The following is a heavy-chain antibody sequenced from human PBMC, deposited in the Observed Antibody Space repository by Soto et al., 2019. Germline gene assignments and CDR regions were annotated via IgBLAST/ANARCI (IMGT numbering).Heavy chain of an antibody. D-gene: IGHD2-15*01. V-gene: IGHV1-46*03. CDR1: GYTFTSYY. Sequence: QVQLVQSGAEVKKPGASVKVSCKASGYTFTSYYMHWVRQAPGQGLEWMGIINPSGGSTSYAQKFHGGVTMTGDTSTSTVYMERSSRRSEDTAVYYCARGGCSGGSCYPPGYYYYMDVWGKGTTVTVSS. J-gene: IGHJ6*03. CDR3: ARGGCSGGSCYPPGYYYYMDV. CDR2: INPSGGST.